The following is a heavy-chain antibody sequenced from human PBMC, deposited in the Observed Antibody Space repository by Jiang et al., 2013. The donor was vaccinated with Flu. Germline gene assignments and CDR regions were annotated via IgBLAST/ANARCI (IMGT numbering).Heavy chain of an antibody. V-gene: IGHV3-30-3*01. D-gene: IGHD2-15*01. CDR3: ARGLLKNIVVVVAATPGVDY. CDR1: GFTFSSYA. J-gene: IGHJ4*02. Sequence: VQLLESGGGVVQPGRSLRLSCAASGFTFSSYAMHWVRQAPGKGLEWVAVISYDGSNKYYADSVKGRFTISRDNSKNTLYLQMNSLRAEDTAVYYCARGLLKNIVVVVAATPGVDYWGQGTLVTVSS. CDR2: ISYDGSNK.